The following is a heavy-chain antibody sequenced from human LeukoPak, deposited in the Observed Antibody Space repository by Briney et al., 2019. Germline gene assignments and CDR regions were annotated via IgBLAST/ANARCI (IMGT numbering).Heavy chain of an antibody. CDR3: ATRPNTGYYYYMDV. V-gene: IGHV1-24*01. CDR1: GYTLTELS. CDR2: FDPEDGET. J-gene: IGHJ6*03. D-gene: IGHD3-10*01. Sequence: GASVKVSCKVSGYTLTELSMHWVRQAPGKGLEWMGGFDPEDGETIYAQKFQGRVTMTEDTSTDTAYMELSSLRSEDTAVCYCATRPNTGYYYYMDVWGKGTTVTVSS.